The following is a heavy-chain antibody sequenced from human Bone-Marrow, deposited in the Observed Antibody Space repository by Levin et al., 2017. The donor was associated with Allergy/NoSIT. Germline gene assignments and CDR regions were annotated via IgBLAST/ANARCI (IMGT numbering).Heavy chain of an antibody. D-gene: IGHD4-17*01. CDR1: GGSISSGGYS. V-gene: IGHV4-30-2*01. CDR3: ASRPTVTTWYYFDY. Sequence: PSQTLSLTCAVSGGSISSGGYSWSWIRQPPGKGLEWIGYIYHSGSTYYNPSLKSRVTISVDRSKNQFSLKLSSVTAADTAVYYCASRPTVTTWYYFDYWGQGTLVTVSS. CDR2: IYHSGST. J-gene: IGHJ4*02.